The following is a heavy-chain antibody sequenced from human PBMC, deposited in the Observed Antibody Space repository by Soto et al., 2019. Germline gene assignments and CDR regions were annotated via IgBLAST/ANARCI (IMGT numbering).Heavy chain of an antibody. J-gene: IGHJ4*02. Sequence: GASVKFSCKASGYTFTSYGISWVRQAPGQGLEWMGWISAYNGNTNYAQKLQGRVTMTTDTSTSTAYMELRSLRSDDTAVYYCAREGPSSSGSYYGADYWGQGTLVTVSS. CDR2: ISAYNGNT. CDR3: AREGPSSSGSYYGADY. CDR1: GYTFTSYG. V-gene: IGHV1-18*04. D-gene: IGHD1-26*01.